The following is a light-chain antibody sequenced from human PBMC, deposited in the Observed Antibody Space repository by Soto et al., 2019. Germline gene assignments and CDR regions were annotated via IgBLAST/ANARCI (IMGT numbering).Light chain of an antibody. CDR1: QSVSSNF. V-gene: IGKV3-20*01. CDR2: GAS. CDR3: QQYGTSPYT. J-gene: IGKJ2*01. Sequence: EIVLTQSPGTLSLSPGERATLSCRASQSVSSNFLAWYQQKAGQAPRLVIYGASSRATGIPDRLSGSGSGTDFTLTISGPEPEDFAVYFCQQYGTSPYTFGQGTKLEIK.